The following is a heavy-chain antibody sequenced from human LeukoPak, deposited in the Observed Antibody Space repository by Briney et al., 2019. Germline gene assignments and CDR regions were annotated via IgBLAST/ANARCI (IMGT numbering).Heavy chain of an antibody. V-gene: IGHV3-30*02. CDR1: GFAFSSYG. Sequence: PGGSLRLSCAASGFAFSSYGMHWVRQAPGKGLEWVAYIHYDSSTEDYADSVKGRFTISRDNAKNSLYLQMNSLRAEDTAVYCCAELGITMIGGVWGKGTTVTISS. CDR2: IHYDSSTE. J-gene: IGHJ6*04. D-gene: IGHD3-10*02. CDR3: AELGITMIGGV.